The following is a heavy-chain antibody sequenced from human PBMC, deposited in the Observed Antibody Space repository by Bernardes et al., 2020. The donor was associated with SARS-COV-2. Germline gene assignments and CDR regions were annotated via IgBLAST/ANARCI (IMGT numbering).Heavy chain of an antibody. J-gene: IGHJ4*02. Sequence: GGSLRPSCAAYGFTFSSYGMHWVRQAPGKGLEWVALIWSDGSNKYYADSVKGRFTISRDHSKNTLYLQMNSLRAEDTAVYYCAREPPDILTGYHFDYWGQGTLVTVSS. D-gene: IGHD3-9*01. CDR3: AREPPDILTGYHFDY. CDR2: IWSDGSNK. V-gene: IGHV3-33*01. CDR1: GFTFSSYG.